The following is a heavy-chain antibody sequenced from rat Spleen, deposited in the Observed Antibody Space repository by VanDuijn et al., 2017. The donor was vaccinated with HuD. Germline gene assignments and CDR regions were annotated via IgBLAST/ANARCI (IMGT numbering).Heavy chain of an antibody. CDR2: MWRSGST. Sequence: QVQLKESGPGLVQPSQTLSLTCTVSGFSLTNYYVSWVRQPPGKGLEWVGVMWRSGSTEYNSGLKSRLSISRDTSKNHIFLKMNSLQSEDTTTYYCARAPGNGYVMDAWGQGASVTVSS. CDR3: ARAPGNGYVMDA. V-gene: IGHV2-43*01. D-gene: IGHD5-1*01. CDR1: GFSLTNYY. J-gene: IGHJ4*01.